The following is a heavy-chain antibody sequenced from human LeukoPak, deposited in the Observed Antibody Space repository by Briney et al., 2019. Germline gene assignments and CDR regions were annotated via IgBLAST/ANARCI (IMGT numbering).Heavy chain of an antibody. V-gene: IGHV3-74*01. Sequence: PGGSLRLSCAASGFTLSSYWMHWVRQTPGKGLVWVSRMSSDGSTINYADSVKGRFTISRDNAKNTLYLQMNSLRVEDTAVYYCARGRPHGNDYWGQGTLVTVSS. CDR1: GFTLSSYW. CDR3: ARGRPHGNDY. D-gene: IGHD4-23*01. J-gene: IGHJ4*02. CDR2: MSSDGSTI.